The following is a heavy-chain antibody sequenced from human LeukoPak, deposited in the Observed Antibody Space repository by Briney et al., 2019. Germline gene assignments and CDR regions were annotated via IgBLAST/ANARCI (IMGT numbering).Heavy chain of an antibody. CDR2: INHSGST. CDR1: GGSFSGYY. D-gene: IGHD2-2*01. J-gene: IGHJ4*02. V-gene: IGHV4-34*01. CDR3: ARSEGQLPTGHYFDY. Sequence: PSETLSLTCAVYGGSFSGYYWSWIRQPPGKGLEWIGEINHSGSTNYNPSLKSRVTISVDASKNQFSLKLSSVTAADTAVYYCARSEGQLPTGHYFDYWGQGTLVTVSS.